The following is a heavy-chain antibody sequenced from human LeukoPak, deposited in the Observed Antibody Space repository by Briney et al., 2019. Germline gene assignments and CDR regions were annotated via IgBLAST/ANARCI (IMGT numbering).Heavy chain of an antibody. D-gene: IGHD3-22*01. CDR3: ARHYYDSSGYAWFDP. Sequence: SETLSLTCTVSGGSISSYYWSWIRQPPGKGLEWIGYIYYSGSTNYNPSLKSRVTISVDTSKNQFSLKLSSVTAADTAVYYCARHYYDSSGYAWFDPWGQGTLVTVSP. V-gene: IGHV4-59*08. CDR1: GGSISSYY. J-gene: IGHJ5*02. CDR2: IYYSGST.